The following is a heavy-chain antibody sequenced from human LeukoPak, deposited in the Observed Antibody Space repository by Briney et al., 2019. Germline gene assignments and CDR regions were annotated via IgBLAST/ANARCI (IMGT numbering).Heavy chain of an antibody. Sequence: ASVKVSCKASGYTFTGYYMHWVRQAPGQGLEWMGWINPNSGGTNYAQKFQGRVTMTRDTSISTAYMELSRLRSDDTAVYYCARGLVYGSGSNDYWGQGTLVTVSS. J-gene: IGHJ4*02. CDR2: INPNSGGT. D-gene: IGHD3-10*01. CDR1: GYTFTGYY. V-gene: IGHV1-2*02. CDR3: ARGLVYGSGSNDY.